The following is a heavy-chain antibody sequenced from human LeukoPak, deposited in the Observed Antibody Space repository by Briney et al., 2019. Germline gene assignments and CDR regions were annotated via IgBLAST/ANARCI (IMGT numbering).Heavy chain of an antibody. Sequence: PGGSLRLSCAASGFTFSSYAMSWVRQAPGKGLEWVSAISGSGGSTYYADSVKGRFTISRDNSKNTLYLQMNSLRAEDTAVYYCAKLYLTSTFGELSWTHNWFDPWGQGTLVTVSS. CDR3: AKLYLTSTFGELSWTHNWFDP. CDR2: ISGSGGST. V-gene: IGHV3-23*01. D-gene: IGHD3-10*01. J-gene: IGHJ5*02. CDR1: GFTFSSYA.